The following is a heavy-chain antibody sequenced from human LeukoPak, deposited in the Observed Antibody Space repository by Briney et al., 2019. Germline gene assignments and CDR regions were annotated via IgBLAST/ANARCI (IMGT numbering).Heavy chain of an antibody. J-gene: IGHJ4*02. CDR2: ISYDGSNK. CDR1: GFTFSSYA. D-gene: IGHD3-22*01. V-gene: IGHV3-30*04. Sequence: PGRSLRLSCAASGFTFSSYAMHWVRQAPGKGLEWVAVISYDGSNKYYADSVKGRFTISRGNSKNTLYLQMNSLRAEDTAVYYCARARALINAFDYWGQGTLVTVSS. CDR3: ARARALINAFDY.